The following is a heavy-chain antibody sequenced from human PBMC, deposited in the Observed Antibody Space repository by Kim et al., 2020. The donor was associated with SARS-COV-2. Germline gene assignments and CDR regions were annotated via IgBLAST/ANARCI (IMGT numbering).Heavy chain of an antibody. D-gene: IGHD2-15*01. V-gene: IGHV4-30-2*05. J-gene: IGHJ4*02. CDR3: ASSAGIAAYYFGY. Sequence: YNPSLKSRVTISVDTSKNQFSLKLSSVTAADTAVYYCASSAGIAAYYFGYWGQGTLVTVSS.